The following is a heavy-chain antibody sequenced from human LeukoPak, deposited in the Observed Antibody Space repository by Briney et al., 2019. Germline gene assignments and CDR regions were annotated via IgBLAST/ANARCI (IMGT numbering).Heavy chain of an antibody. CDR3: ATDMGEAGSGSYRFGLDV. D-gene: IGHD3-22*01. V-gene: IGHV3-74*01. CDR2: IRSDGRDT. CDR1: GFTFSSHW. J-gene: IGHJ6*02. Sequence: PGGSLRLSCAASGFTFSSHWVYWVRQAPGKGLLWVSRIRSDGRDTTYADSVKGRFTISRDNAKNTLDLQMNSLRAEDTAAYYCATDMGEAGSGSYRFGLDVWGQGTTVTVSS.